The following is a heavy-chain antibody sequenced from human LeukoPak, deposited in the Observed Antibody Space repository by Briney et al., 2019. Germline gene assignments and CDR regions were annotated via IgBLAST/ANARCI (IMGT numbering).Heavy chain of an antibody. J-gene: IGHJ4*02. V-gene: IGHV3-30*02. D-gene: IGHD6-19*01. Sequence: GGSLRLSCAASGFTFSSYGMHWVRQAPGKGLWWVAFIRYDGSNKYYAHSVKGRFTISRDNSKNTLYMQMNSLRAEDTAVYYCAKHPSSGWYVHYWGQGTLVSVSS. CDR1: GFTFSSYG. CDR3: AKHPSSGWYVHY. CDR2: IRYDGSNK.